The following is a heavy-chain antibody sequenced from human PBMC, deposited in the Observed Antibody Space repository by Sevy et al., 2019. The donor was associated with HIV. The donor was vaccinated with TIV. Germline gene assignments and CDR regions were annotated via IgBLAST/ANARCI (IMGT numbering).Heavy chain of an antibody. V-gene: IGHV3-23*01. CDR1: GFTVSSYA. Sequence: GGSLRLSCAASGFTVSSYAMSWVRQAPGKGLEWVSAISGSGGSTYYGDPVKGRFTISRDNSKNKLYLQMNSLRAEDTAVYYCAKATAVAGTYYYYYGMDVWGQGTTVTVSS. D-gene: IGHD6-19*01. J-gene: IGHJ6*02. CDR3: AKATAVAGTYYYYYGMDV. CDR2: ISGSGGST.